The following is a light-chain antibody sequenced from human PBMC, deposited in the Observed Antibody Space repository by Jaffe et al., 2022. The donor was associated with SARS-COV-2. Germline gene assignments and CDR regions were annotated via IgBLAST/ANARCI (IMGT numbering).Light chain of an antibody. J-gene: IGLJ2*01. CDR3: QTWGTGIRV. V-gene: IGLV4-69*01. CDR2: LNSDGSH. Sequence: QLVLTQSPSASASLGGSVKLTCTLSSGHSSNAIAWHQQQPEKGPRYLMKLNSDGSHSKGDTIPDRFSGSSSGAERYLTISSLQSEDEADYYCQTWGTGIRVFGGGTKLTVL. CDR1: SGHSSNA.